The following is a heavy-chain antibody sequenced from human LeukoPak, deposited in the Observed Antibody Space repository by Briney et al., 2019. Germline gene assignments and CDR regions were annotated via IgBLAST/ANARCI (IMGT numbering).Heavy chain of an antibody. D-gene: IGHD4-17*01. CDR1: GGSISSGGYY. Sequence: SQTLSLTCTVSGGSISSGGYYWSWIRQHPGKGLGWFGYIYYSATTYYNPSIKSRVTISVDTSTNQSSLKLSSVTAADTAVYYCARADYGLGPSYFDYWGQGTLVTVSS. J-gene: IGHJ4*02. V-gene: IGHV4-31*03. CDR3: ARADYGLGPSYFDY. CDR2: IYYSATT.